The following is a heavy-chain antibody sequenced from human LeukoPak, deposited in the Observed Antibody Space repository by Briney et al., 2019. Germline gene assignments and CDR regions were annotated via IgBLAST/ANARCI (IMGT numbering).Heavy chain of an antibody. CDR2: ISYSGST. J-gene: IGHJ4*02. V-gene: IGHV4-59*08. CDR1: GGSISSYY. Sequence: PSETLSLTCTVSGGSISSYYWSWIRQPPGKGXXWIGYISYSGSTNHXXXLKSRVTISVDTSKNQSSLTLTSVTAADTALYYCAHYTSARAGFDYWGQGTLVTVSS. D-gene: IGHD6-6*01. CDR3: AHYTSARAGFDY.